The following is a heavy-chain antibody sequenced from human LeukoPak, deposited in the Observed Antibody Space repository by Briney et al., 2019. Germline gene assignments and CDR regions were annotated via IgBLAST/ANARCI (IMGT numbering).Heavy chain of an antibody. D-gene: IGHD2-15*01. CDR2: IWYDGSNK. CDR3: VRDPSCSGGGCYYYYGMDV. V-gene: IGHV3-33*01. CDR1: GFTFNTYA. J-gene: IGHJ6*02. Sequence: GGSLRLSCAASGFTFNTYAIHWVRQAPGKGLEWVAVIWYDGSNKYYADSVRGRFTISGDNSKNTLYLQMNSLRAADTAIYYCVRDPSCSGGGCYYYYGMDVWGQGTMVTVSS.